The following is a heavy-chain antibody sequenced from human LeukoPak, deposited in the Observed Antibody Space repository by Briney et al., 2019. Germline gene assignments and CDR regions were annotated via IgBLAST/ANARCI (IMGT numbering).Heavy chain of an antibody. CDR2: MKEDGSDI. Sequence: GGSLRLSCAAFGFSFDRQTMGWVRQAPGKGLEWVAKMKEDGSDINYVDSVRGRFTISRDNAKDSLFLQMNSLRADDTAVYYCAKAVPVGGRFESWGQGTQVTVSS. D-gene: IGHD1-26*01. CDR3: AKAVPVGGRFES. V-gene: IGHV3-7*01. J-gene: IGHJ5*01. CDR1: GFSFDRQT.